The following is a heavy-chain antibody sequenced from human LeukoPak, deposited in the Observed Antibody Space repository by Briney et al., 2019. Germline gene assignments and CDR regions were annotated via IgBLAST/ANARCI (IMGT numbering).Heavy chain of an antibody. CDR3: ARAPNLYCSSTSCYSGYFDY. D-gene: IGHD2-2*01. Sequence: SETLSLTCTVSGGSISSYYWSWIRQPAGKGLEWIGRIYTSGSTNYNPSLKSRVTISVDTSKNQFSLKLSSVTAADTAVYYCARAPNLYCSSTSCYSGYFDYWGQGTPVTVSS. CDR2: IYTSGST. J-gene: IGHJ4*02. V-gene: IGHV4-4*07. CDR1: GGSISSYY.